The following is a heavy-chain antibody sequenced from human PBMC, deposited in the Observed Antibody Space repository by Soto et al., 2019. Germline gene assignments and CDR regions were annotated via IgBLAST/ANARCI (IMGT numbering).Heavy chain of an antibody. CDR2: IYPGDSDT. D-gene: IGHD6-13*01. V-gene: IGHV5-51*01. CDR3: SCSATRTEISWYGGDERGDAFDT. Sequence: GESLKISCKGSGYSFTSYWIGWVRQMPGKGLEWMGIIYPGDSDTRYSPSFQGQVTISADKSISTAYLQWSSLQASDPALYYCSCSATRTEISWYGGDERGDAFDTWGQGTMVTVSS. J-gene: IGHJ3*02. CDR1: GYSFTSYW.